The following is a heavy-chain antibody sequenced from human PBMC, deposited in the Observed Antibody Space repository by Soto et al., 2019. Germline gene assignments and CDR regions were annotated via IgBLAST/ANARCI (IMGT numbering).Heavy chain of an antibody. CDR2: IYYSGST. CDR3: ARTDKKRSGPIFGVGPPPYYYGMDV. J-gene: IGHJ6*01. Sequence: QVQLQESGPGLVKPSQTLSLTCTVSGGSISSGGYYWSWIRQHPGKGLEWIGYIYYSGSTYYNPSLKSRVTISGDTSKNQFSLKLSSVAAADTAVYYWARTDKKRSGPIFGVGPPPYYYGMDVW. D-gene: IGHD3-3*01. V-gene: IGHV4-31*03. CDR1: GGSISSGGYY.